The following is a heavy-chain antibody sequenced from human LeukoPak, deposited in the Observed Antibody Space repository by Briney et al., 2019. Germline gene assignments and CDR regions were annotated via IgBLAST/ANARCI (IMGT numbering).Heavy chain of an antibody. V-gene: IGHV4-34*01. Sequence: SETLSLTCAVYGGSFSGYYWSWIRQPPGKGLEWIGEINHSVSTNYNPSLKSRVTISVDTSKNQFSLKLNSLTAADTAVYYCARGSGNYGGFDYWGQGTLVTVSS. D-gene: IGHD4-11*01. CDR3: ARGSGNYGGFDY. CDR2: INHSVST. CDR1: GGSFSGYY. J-gene: IGHJ4*02.